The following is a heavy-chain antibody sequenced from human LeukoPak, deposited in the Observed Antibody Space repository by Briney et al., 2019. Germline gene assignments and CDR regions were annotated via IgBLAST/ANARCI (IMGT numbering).Heavy chain of an antibody. D-gene: IGHD6-13*01. V-gene: IGHV3-53*01. CDR2: IYSGGST. CDR3: ARAAGYSSSWYGKSDYYYMDV. J-gene: IGHJ6*03. Sequence: GGSLRLSCAASGFTVSSNYMSWVRQAPGKGLEWVSVIYSGGSTYYADSVKGRFTISRDNSKNTLYLQMNSLRAEDTAVYYCARAAGYSSSWYGKSDYYYMDVWGKGTTVTISS. CDR1: GFTVSSNY.